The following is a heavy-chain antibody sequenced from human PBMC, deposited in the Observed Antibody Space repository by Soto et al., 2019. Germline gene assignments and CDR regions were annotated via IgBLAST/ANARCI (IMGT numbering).Heavy chain of an antibody. Sequence: QVQLQQWGAGLLKPSETLSLTCAVYGGSFSGYYWSWIRQPPGKGLEWIGEINHSGSTNYNPSLKSRVTISVDTSKNQFSLKLSSVTAADTAVYYCARGRWRGPLDYWGQGTLVTVSS. D-gene: IGHD3-3*01. V-gene: IGHV4-34*01. CDR3: ARGRWRGPLDY. CDR2: INHSGST. CDR1: GGSFSGYY. J-gene: IGHJ4*02.